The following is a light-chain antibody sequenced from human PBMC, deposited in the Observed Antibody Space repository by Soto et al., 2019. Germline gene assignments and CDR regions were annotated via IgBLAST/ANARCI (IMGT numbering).Light chain of an antibody. Sequence: HFPSNLSGSVRDRGSITCRASQTISSWLAWYQQKPGKAPKLLIYKASTLKSGVPSRFSGSGSGTEFTLTICSLQPDDFATYYCQPYNSTPRFGQGTRLEI. CDR3: QPYNSTPR. J-gene: IGKJ5*01. V-gene: IGKV1-5*03. CDR2: KAS. CDR1: QTISSW.